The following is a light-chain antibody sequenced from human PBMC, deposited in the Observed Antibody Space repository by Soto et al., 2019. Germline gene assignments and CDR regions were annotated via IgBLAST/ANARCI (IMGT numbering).Light chain of an antibody. J-gene: IGLJ2*01. V-gene: IGLV2-14*01. CDR3: SSYTSTRKGVL. Sequence: QSALTQPASVSASPGQSITISCTGTSSDVGGYDFVSWYQQHPGKAPKLMIYDVRNRPSGVSNRFSGSKSGNTASLTISGLQAEDEADYYCSSYTSTRKGVLFGGGTKLTVL. CDR1: SSDVGGYDF. CDR2: DVR.